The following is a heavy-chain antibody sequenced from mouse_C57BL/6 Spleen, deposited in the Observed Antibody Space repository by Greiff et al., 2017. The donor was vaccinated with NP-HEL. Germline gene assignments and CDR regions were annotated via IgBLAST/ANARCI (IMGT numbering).Heavy chain of an antibody. CDR2: LYPGDGDT. Sequence: QVQLKQSGAALVKPGASVKISCKASGYAFSSYWMNWVKQRPGKGLEWIGQLYPGDGDTNYNGKFKGKATLTADKSSSTAYMQLSSLTSEDSAVYFGARTTVVALYWYFDVWGTGTTVTVSS. D-gene: IGHD1-1*01. CDR3: ARTTVVALYWYFDV. CDR1: GYAFSSYW. V-gene: IGHV1-80*01. J-gene: IGHJ1*03.